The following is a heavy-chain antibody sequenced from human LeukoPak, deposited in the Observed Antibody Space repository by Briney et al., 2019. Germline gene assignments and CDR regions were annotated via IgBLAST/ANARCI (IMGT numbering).Heavy chain of an antibody. Sequence: GASVKVSCKASGYTFTSYGISWVRQAPGQGLEWRGWISAYNGNTNYAQKLQGGVTMTTDTSTSTAYMELRSLRSDDTAVYYCARRRRGYSYGSPFAFDIWGQGTMVTVSS. CDR3: ARRRRGYSYGSPFAFDI. CDR1: GYTFTSYG. V-gene: IGHV1-18*01. J-gene: IGHJ3*02. D-gene: IGHD5-18*01. CDR2: ISAYNGNT.